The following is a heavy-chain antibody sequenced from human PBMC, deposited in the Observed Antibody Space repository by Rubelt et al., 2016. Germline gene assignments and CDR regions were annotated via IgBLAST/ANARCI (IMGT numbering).Heavy chain of an antibody. D-gene: IGHD3/OR15-3a*01. CDR2: ISGSGSST. V-gene: IGHV3-23*01. CDR3: ARALGTYPRQGFDY. CDR1: GFTFSSYT. J-gene: IGHJ4*02. Sequence: PGGSLRLSCAASGFTFSSYTMGWVRQAPGKGLEWVSLISGSGSSTYYADSVKGRFTTSRDNSKNTLYLQMNSLRAEDTAVYFCARALGTYPRQGFDYWGQGTLVTVSS.